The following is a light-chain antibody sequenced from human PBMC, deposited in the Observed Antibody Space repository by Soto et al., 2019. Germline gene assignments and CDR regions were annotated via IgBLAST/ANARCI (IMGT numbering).Light chain of an antibody. CDR2: GAS. CDR3: QQYVSSPT. CDR1: QSVSSSY. V-gene: IGKV3-20*01. J-gene: IGKJ4*01. Sequence: EIVLTQSPGTLSLSPGERATLSCRASQSVSSSYLAWYQQKPGQAPRLLIYGASSRATGIPDRFSGSGSGTDFTLTFSRREPEDFAVYYCQQYVSSPTFGGGTKVDIK.